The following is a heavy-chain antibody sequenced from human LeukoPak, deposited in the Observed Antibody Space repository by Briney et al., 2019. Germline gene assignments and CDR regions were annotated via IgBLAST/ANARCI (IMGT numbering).Heavy chain of an antibody. CDR1: GFTFSNAW. CDR3: TTDPGTIVGVVHFDY. J-gene: IGHJ4*02. Sequence: PGGSLRLSCAASGFTFSNAWMSWVRQAPGKGLEWVGRIKSKTDGGTTDYAAPVKGRFTISRDDSKNTLYLQMNSLKTEDTAVYYCTTDPGTIVGVVHFDYWGQGTLVTVSS. CDR2: IKSKTDGGTT. D-gene: IGHD3-3*01. V-gene: IGHV3-15*01.